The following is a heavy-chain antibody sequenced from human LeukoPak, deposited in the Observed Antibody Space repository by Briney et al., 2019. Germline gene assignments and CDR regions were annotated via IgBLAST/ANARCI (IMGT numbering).Heavy chain of an antibody. Sequence: EASVKVSCKASGYTFTSYGISWVRQTPGQGLEWMGWISAYNGNTNYAQKLQGRVTMTTDTSTSTAYMELSSLRSEDTAVYYCARGQYSSGWYYGWGQGTLVTVSS. CDR1: GYTFTSYG. CDR3: ARGQYSSGWYYG. V-gene: IGHV1-18*01. CDR2: ISAYNGNT. J-gene: IGHJ4*02. D-gene: IGHD6-19*01.